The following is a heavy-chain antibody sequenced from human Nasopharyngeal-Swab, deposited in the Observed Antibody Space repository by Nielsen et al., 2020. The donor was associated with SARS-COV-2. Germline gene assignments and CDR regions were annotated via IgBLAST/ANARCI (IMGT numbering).Heavy chain of an antibody. CDR1: GFTFSSYS. CDR3: ARDSKPTIFGVVIIYGMDV. D-gene: IGHD3-3*01. J-gene: IGHJ6*02. CDR2: ISSSSSYI. Sequence: GGPLRLSCAASGFTFSSYSMNWVRQAPGKGLEWVSSISSSSSYIYYADSVKGRFTISRDNAKNSLYLQMNSLRAKDTAVYYCARDSKPTIFGVVIIYGMDVWGQGTTVTVSS. V-gene: IGHV3-21*01.